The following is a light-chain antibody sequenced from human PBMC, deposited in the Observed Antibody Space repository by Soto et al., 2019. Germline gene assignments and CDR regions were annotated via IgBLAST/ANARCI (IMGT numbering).Light chain of an antibody. CDR2: EGS. J-gene: IGLJ1*01. CDR3: CSYAGSSTSV. CDR1: SSDVGSYNL. Sequence: QSALTQPASVSGSPGQSITISCTGISSDVGSYNLVSWYQQHPGKAPKLMIYEGSKRPSGVSNRFSGSKSGNTASLTISGLQAEDEADYYCCSYAGSSTSVFGTGTKVTV. V-gene: IGLV2-23*01.